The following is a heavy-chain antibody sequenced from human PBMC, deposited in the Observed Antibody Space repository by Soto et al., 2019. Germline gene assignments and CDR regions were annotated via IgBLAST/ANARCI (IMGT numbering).Heavy chain of an antibody. Sequence: EVQLLESGGGLVQPGGSLRLSCAASGFTFSSYDMSWVRQAPGKGLEWVSTISSSGGSTYYADSVKGRFTISRDNSNNTLYLQMNSLRAEDTAVYYCAKGHGTSWDLDYWGQGTLDTVAS. J-gene: IGHJ4*02. CDR3: AKGHGTSWDLDY. V-gene: IGHV3-23*01. CDR1: GFTFSSYD. D-gene: IGHD6-13*01. CDR2: ISSSGGST.